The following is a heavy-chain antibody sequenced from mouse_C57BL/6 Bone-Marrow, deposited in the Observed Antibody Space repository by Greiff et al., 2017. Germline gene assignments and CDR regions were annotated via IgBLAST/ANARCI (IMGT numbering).Heavy chain of an antibody. V-gene: IGHV1-64*01. CDR1: GYTFTSYW. Sequence: VQLQQSGAELVKPGASVKLSCKASGYTFTSYWMHWVKQRPGQGLEWIGMIHPNSGSTNYNEKFKSKATLTVDKSSSTAYMQLSSLTSEDSAVYYCASPVYYSNYPYYAMDYWGQGTSVTVSS. J-gene: IGHJ4*01. CDR2: IHPNSGST. CDR3: ASPVYYSNYPYYAMDY. D-gene: IGHD2-5*01.